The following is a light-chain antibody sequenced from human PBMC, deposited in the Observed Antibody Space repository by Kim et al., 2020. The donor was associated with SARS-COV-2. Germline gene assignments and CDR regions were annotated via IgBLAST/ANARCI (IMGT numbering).Light chain of an antibody. Sequence: PGESATLSCKASHSVDSSLAWYQQTPGQAPRLLIYDAAISTAGIPDKFCASGSGTDFTLTIGSIAPEDFAVYYCQQRCNWLPALTFGGGTKVEIK. J-gene: IGKJ4*01. CDR1: HSVDSS. CDR3: QQRCNWLPALT. V-gene: IGKV3-11*01. CDR2: DAA.